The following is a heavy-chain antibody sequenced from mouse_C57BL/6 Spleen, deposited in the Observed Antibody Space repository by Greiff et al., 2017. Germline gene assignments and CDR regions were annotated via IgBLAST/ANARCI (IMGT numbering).Heavy chain of an antibody. V-gene: IGHV1-82*01. CDR2: IYPGDGDT. Sequence: VQLQQSGPELVKPGASVKISCKASGYAFSSSWMNWVKQRPGKGLEWIGRIYPGDGDTNYNGKFKGKATLTADKSSSTAYMQLSSLTSEDSAVYFCAKLGRRYYFDYWGQGTTRTVAS. J-gene: IGHJ2*01. CDR3: AKLGRRYYFDY. CDR1: GYAFSSSW. D-gene: IGHD4-1*01.